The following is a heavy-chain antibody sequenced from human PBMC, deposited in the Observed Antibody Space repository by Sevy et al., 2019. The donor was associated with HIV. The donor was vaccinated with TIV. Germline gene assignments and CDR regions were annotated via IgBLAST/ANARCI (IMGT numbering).Heavy chain of an antibody. D-gene: IGHD5-18*01. CDR3: AKTPWRAMVTDYFDY. CDR1: GFTFSSYA. Sequence: GGSLRLSCAASGFTFSSYAMSWVRQAPGKGLEWVSAISGSGGRTYYEDSVKGRFTISRVNSKNTLYLQMTSLRAEDTAVYYCAKTPWRAMVTDYFDYWGQGTLVTVSS. CDR2: ISGSGGRT. V-gene: IGHV3-23*01. J-gene: IGHJ4*02.